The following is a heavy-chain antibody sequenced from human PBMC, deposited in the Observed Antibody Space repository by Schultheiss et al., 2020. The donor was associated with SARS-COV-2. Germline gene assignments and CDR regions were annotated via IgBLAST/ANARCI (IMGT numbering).Heavy chain of an antibody. CDR2: ISAYNGNT. Sequence: ASVKVSCKASGYTFTSYGISWVRQAPGQGLEWMGWISAYNGNTNYAQKFQGRVTMTRDTSISTAYMELSRLRSDDTAVYYCASWAPSGSYGVGYWGQGTLVTVSS. J-gene: IGHJ4*02. CDR3: ASWAPSGSYGVGY. V-gene: IGHV1-18*01. CDR1: GYTFTSYG. D-gene: IGHD1-26*01.